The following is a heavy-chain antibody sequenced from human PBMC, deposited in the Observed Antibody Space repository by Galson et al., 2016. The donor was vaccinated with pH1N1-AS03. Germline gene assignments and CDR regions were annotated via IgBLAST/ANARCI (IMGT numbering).Heavy chain of an antibody. J-gene: IGHJ4*02. D-gene: IGHD1-26*01. CDR1: GYSISSGFH. V-gene: IGHV4-38-2*01. CDR3: ARVSGSYQFDY. CDR2: ISHSGNT. Sequence: TLSLTCAVSGYSISSGFHWAWVRQPPSKGLEWIGTISHSGNTYYNPSLKSRVTMSVDTSKNQFSLKLSSLTAADAAVYYCARVSGSYQFDYWGQGTLVTVSS.